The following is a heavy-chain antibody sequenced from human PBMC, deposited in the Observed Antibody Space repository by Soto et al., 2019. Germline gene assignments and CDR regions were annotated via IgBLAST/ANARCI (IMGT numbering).Heavy chain of an antibody. CDR3: ARHRLYSSSWTTFDY. D-gene: IGHD2-2*01. CDR2: IYPPNSDT. J-gene: IGHJ4*02. CDR1: GYNFATYW. V-gene: IGHV5-51*01. Sequence: LXESLKISCKGSGYNFATYWIGLVRQTPGKGLEWIGIIYPPNSDTKYSPSFEGQVTISAEKSINTAYLQWSSLTASDTAVYYCARHRLYSSSWTTFDYWGQGTLVTVSS.